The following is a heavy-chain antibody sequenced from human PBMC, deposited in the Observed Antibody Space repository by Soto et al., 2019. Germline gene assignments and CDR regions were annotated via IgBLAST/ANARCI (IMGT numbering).Heavy chain of an antibody. CDR2: INAYNGNT. CDR1: GYTFTSYA. V-gene: IGHV1-3*01. Sequence: ASVKVSCKASGYTFTSYAMHWVRQAPGQRLEWMGWINAYNGNTKYAQKLQGRVTMTTDTSTSTAYMELRSLRSDDTAVYYCARDPPYCSGGSCYYGFDYWGQGTLVTVSS. J-gene: IGHJ4*02. D-gene: IGHD2-15*01. CDR3: ARDPPYCSGGSCYYGFDY.